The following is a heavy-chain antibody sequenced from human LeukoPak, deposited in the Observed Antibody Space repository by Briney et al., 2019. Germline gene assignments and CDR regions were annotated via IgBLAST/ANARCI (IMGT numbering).Heavy chain of an antibody. J-gene: IGHJ4*02. CDR2: ISAYNGNT. Sequence: ASVKVSCKTSGYTFTSYGISWVRQAPGQGLEWMGWISAYNGNTDYAQNLQGRVTMTTDTSTSTAYMELRSLRSDDTAVYYCARHGSFDEFNYWGQGTLVTVSS. CDR3: ARHGSFDEFNY. V-gene: IGHV1-18*01. CDR1: GYTFTSYG. D-gene: IGHD3-9*01.